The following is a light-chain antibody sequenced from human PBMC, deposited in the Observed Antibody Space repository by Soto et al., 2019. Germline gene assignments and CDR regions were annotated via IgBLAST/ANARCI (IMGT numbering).Light chain of an antibody. V-gene: IGKV3-11*01. CDR3: QQYGSPYT. CDR1: ETVSSY. J-gene: IGKJ2*01. Sequence: ETVLTQSPATLSLSPGERATLSCRASETVSSYLAWFQHKPGQAPRLLIYDASNRATGIPARFSGSGSGTDFTLTISSLEPEDFAVYYCQQYGSPYTFGQGTKLEIK. CDR2: DAS.